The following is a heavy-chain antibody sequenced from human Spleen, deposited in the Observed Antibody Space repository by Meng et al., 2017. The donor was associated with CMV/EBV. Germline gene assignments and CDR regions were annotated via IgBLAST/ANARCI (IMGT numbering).Heavy chain of an antibody. CDR3: ARISTVTYGMDV. CDR1: GGTFSSYA. CDR2: IIPIFGTA. V-gene: IGHV1-69*06. D-gene: IGHD4-11*01. Sequence: SVKVSCKASGGTFSSYAISWVRQAPGQGLEWMGGIIPIFGTANYAQKFQGRVTITADKSTSTAYMELSSLRSEDTAVYYCARISTVTYGMDVWGQGTTVTVSS. J-gene: IGHJ6*02.